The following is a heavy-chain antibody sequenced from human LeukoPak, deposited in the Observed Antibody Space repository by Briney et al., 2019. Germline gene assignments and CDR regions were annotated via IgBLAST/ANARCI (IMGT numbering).Heavy chain of an antibody. J-gene: IGHJ3*02. CDR1: GFTVSNNY. Sequence: GGSLRLSCAASGFTVSNNYMSWVRQAPGKGLEWVSVMHSGGSTNYADSVKGRFIISRDDSKNILDLQMNSLKAEDTAVYYCARGNYASTGPGALDIWGQGTMVTVSS. CDR2: MHSGGST. CDR3: ARGNYASTGPGALDI. D-gene: IGHD3-22*01. V-gene: IGHV3-53*01.